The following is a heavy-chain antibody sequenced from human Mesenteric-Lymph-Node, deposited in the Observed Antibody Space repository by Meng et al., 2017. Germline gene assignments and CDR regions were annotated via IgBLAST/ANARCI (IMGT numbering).Heavy chain of an antibody. Sequence: GESLKISCVASGFTFNTYWMHWVRRAPGKGLLWLSRIDPGESAAAYADSVRGRFTISRDNAKNTLYLQMNSLRAEDTAVYYCAKSYCSGGSCKTYYYYYGMDVWGQGTTVTVSS. CDR1: GFTFNTYW. CDR2: IDPGESAA. V-gene: IGHV3-74*01. CDR3: AKSYCSGGSCKTYYYYYGMDV. D-gene: IGHD2-15*01. J-gene: IGHJ6*02.